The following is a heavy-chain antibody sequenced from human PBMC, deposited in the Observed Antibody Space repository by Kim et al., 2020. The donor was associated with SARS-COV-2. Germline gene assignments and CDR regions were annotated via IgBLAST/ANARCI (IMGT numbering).Heavy chain of an antibody. J-gene: IGHJ4*02. CDR3: AKRNFGGSWYWDY. Sequence: GGSLRLSCAASGFTFSSYAMSWVRQAPGKGLEWVSVIYSGGSSKYYADSVKGRFTISRDNSKNTLYLQMTSLRAEDTAVYYCAKRNFGGSWYWDYWGQGTLVTVSS. V-gene: IGHV3-23*03. CDR2: IYSGGSSK. CDR1: GFTFSSYA. D-gene: IGHD6-13*01.